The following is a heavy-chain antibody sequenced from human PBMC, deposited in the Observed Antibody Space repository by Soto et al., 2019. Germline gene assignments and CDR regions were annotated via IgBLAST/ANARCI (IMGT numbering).Heavy chain of an antibody. CDR1: GGSISSSSYF. V-gene: IGHV4-39*07. Sequence: SETLSLTCTVSGGSISSSSYFWGWIRQPPGKGLEWIGNIYHSGSTSDNPSLRSRVTISVDTSKNQFSLKLSSVSAADTAVYYCARDGSRYDFWSGPYYFDYWGQGTLVTVSS. J-gene: IGHJ4*02. D-gene: IGHD3-3*01. CDR2: IYHSGST. CDR3: ARDGSRYDFWSGPYYFDY.